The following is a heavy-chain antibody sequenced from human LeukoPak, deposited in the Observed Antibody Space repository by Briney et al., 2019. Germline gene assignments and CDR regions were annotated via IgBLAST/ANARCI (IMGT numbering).Heavy chain of an antibody. J-gene: IGHJ4*02. CDR1: GFTFSSYA. Sequence: GGSLRLSCAASGFTFSSYAMSWVRQAPGKGLEWVSAISGSGGSTYYADSVKGRFTISRDNSKNTLYLQMNSLRAEDTAVYHCAKGTLAYCGGDCYSGVWGQGTLVTVSS. CDR3: AKGTLAYCGGDCYSGV. V-gene: IGHV3-23*01. D-gene: IGHD2-21*01. CDR2: ISGSGGST.